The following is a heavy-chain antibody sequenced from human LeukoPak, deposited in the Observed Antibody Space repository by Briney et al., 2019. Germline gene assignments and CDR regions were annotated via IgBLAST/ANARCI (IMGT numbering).Heavy chain of an antibody. D-gene: IGHD3-22*01. V-gene: IGHV1-18*01. Sequence: ASVKVSCKASGYTFTSYGISWVRQAPGQGLEWMGWISAYNGNTNYAQKLQGRVTMTTDTSTSTAYMELRSLGSDDTAVYYCARGLITMIVEDAHKGWFDPWGQGTLVTVSS. CDR2: ISAYNGNT. CDR3: ARGLITMIVEDAHKGWFDP. CDR1: GYTFTSYG. J-gene: IGHJ5*02.